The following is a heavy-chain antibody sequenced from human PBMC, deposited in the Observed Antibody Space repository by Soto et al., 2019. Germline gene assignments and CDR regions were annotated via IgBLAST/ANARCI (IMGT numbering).Heavy chain of an antibody. V-gene: IGHV4-59*01. CDR1: GDSISTYY. CDR3: ARLQLVQKVIDY. CDR2: IFYSGGT. D-gene: IGHD1-1*01. Sequence: SETLSLTCTVSGDSISTYYWSWIRQPPGKGLQWIGYIFYSGGTAYNPSLKSRVTISLDMSKKQISLKLSSVTTADTATYFCARLQLVQKVIDYWGQGTRVTVSS. J-gene: IGHJ4*02.